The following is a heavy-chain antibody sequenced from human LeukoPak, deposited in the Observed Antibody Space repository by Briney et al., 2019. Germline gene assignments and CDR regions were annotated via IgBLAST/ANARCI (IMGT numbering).Heavy chain of an antibody. V-gene: IGHV5-51*01. D-gene: IGHD2-21*01. CDR2: IYPGDSDT. J-gene: IGHJ3*02. Sequence: GESLKISCKGSGYSFTSYWIGWVRQMPGKGLEWMGIIYPGDSDTRYSPSFQGQVTISADKSISTAYLQWSSLKASDTAMYYCARDSLVLHALGAFDIWGQGTMVTVSS. CDR3: ARDSLVLHALGAFDI. CDR1: GYSFTSYW.